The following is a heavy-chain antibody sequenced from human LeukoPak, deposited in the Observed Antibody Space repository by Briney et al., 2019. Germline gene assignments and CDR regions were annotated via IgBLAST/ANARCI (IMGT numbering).Heavy chain of an antibody. CDR2: VHYSGST. CDR3: ATQHYYLSSGYRYPLYYFDY. Sequence: SETLSLTCTVSGGSISSGSYYWGWIRQPPGEGLEWIGSVHYSGSTSYNPSLKSRVTISTDTSKSQFSLKLSSVTAADTALYYCATQHYYLSSGYRYPLYYFDYWGQGILVAVSS. D-gene: IGHD3-22*01. CDR1: GGSISSGSYY. J-gene: IGHJ4*02. V-gene: IGHV4-39*07.